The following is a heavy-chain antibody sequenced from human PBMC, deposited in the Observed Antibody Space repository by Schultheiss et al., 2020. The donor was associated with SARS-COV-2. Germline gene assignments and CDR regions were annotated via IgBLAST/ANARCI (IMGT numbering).Heavy chain of an antibody. J-gene: IGHJ6*02. CDR2: ISSGGSNT. V-gene: IGHV3-11*01. D-gene: IGHD3-10*01. Sequence: GGSLRLSCAASGFSVSRQAPGKGLEWVSYISSGGSNTYYADSVKGRFTISRDNAKNSLYLQMNSLRAEDTAVYHCARDNTYYGPMDVWGQGTTVTVSS. CDR3: ARDNTYYGPMDV. CDR1: GFSVS.